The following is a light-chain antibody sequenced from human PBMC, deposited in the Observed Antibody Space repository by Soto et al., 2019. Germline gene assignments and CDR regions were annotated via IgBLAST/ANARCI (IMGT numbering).Light chain of an antibody. CDR3: AAWDDSLNGYV. V-gene: IGLV1-44*01. CDR1: SSNIGSTT. Sequence: QAVVTQAPSASGTPGQRVTISCSGSSSNIGSTTVNWYQQLPGTAPKLLIYSNNQRPSGVPDRFSGSKSDTSASLAISGLQSEDEADYYCAAWDDSLNGYVFGTGTKLTVL. J-gene: IGLJ1*01. CDR2: SNN.